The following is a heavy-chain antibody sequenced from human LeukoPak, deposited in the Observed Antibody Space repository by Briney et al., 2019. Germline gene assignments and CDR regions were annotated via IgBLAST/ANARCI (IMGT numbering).Heavy chain of an antibody. CDR1: RLTFRRYA. J-gene: IGHJ6*02. CDR3: ARDRHYYGSGSYYAFYYYGMDV. V-gene: IGHV3-30-3*01. D-gene: IGHD3-10*01. CDR2: ISYDGSNK. Sequence: QAGGSLRLSRAAARLTFRRYAKIWVRQAPGKGQEWVAVISYDGSNKYYADSVKGRFTISRDNSKNTLYLQMNSLRAEDTAVYYCARDRHYYGSGSYYAFYYYGMDVWGQGTTVTVSS.